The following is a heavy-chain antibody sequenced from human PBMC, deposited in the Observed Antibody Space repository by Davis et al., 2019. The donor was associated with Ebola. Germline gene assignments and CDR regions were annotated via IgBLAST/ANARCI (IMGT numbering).Heavy chain of an antibody. CDR3: ATQLWDTDY. J-gene: IGHJ4*02. CDR1: GFTFSSYS. V-gene: IGHV3-21*04. Sequence: GGSLRLSCAASGFTFSSYSMNWVRQAPGKGLEWVSSISSSSSYIYYADSVKGRFTISRDNSRNTMFLQMDSLRVDDTAVYFCATQLWDTDYWGQGTRVTVSS. CDR2: ISSSSSYI. D-gene: IGHD3-10*01.